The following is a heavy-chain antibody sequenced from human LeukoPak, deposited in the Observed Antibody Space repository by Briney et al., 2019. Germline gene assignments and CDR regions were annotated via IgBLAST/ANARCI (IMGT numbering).Heavy chain of an antibody. CDR3: ARDLSGSGWDFDY. V-gene: IGHV3-21*01. CDR2: ISSSSSYI. J-gene: IGHJ4*02. Sequence: GGSLRLSCAASGFTFSSYSMNWVRQAPGKGLEWVSSISSSSSYIYYADSVKGRFTISRDNAKNSLYLQMNSLRAEDTAVYYCARDLSGSGWDFDYWGQGTLVTVSS. CDR1: GFTFSSYS. D-gene: IGHD6-19*01.